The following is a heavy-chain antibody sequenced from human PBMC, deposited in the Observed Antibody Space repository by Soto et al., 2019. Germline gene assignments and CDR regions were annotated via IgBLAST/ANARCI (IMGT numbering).Heavy chain of an antibody. V-gene: IGHV4-59*01. D-gene: IGHD3-10*01. CDR2: IYYSGET. Sequence: QVQLQESGPGLVKPSETLSLTCTVSGDSISRYYWSWIRLSPGKGLEWIGYIYYSGETNYNPSVKSRVTISVDRTKNQFSLKLSSVTPPATAVYYCARDQGGEFLKGSGMDVWGQGTTVTVSS. CDR1: GDSISRYY. CDR3: ARDQGGEFLKGSGMDV. J-gene: IGHJ6*02.